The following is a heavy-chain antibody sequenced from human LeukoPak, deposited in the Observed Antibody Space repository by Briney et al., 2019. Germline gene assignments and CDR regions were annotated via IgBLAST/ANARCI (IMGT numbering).Heavy chain of an antibody. V-gene: IGHV4-39*07. CDR1: GGSISSSSYY. Sequence: SETLSLTCTVSGGSISSSSYYWGWIRQPPGKGLEWIGSIYYSGSTYYNPSLKSRVTISVDTSKNQFSLKLSSVTAADTAVYYCARSPSDYVWGSYRYSYYYYMDVWGKGTTVTVSS. J-gene: IGHJ6*03. CDR3: ARSPSDYVWGSYRYSYYYYMDV. D-gene: IGHD3-16*02. CDR2: IYYSGST.